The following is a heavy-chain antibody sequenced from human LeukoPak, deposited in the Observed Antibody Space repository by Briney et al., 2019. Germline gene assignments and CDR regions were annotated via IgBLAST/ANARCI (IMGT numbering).Heavy chain of an antibody. Sequence: GGSLRLSCAASGYTFSSYDMSWVRQAPGKGLEWISVISDPGGSTYYADSLKGRFTISRDNSKNTLYLQMNSLRAEDTAVYYCAKNMGTTGYYTTDYWGQGTPVTVSA. CDR3: AKNMGTTGYYTTDY. D-gene: IGHD3/OR15-3a*01. V-gene: IGHV3-23*01. CDR1: GYTFSSYD. J-gene: IGHJ4*02. CDR2: ISDPGGST.